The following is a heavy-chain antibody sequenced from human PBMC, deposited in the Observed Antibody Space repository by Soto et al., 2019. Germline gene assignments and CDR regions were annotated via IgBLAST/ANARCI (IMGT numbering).Heavy chain of an antibody. CDR2: IYDSGST. J-gene: IGHJ5*02. CDR1: GGSISSRGYY. Sequence: QLQLQESGPGLVKSSETLSLTCTVSGGSISSRGYYWGWIRQPPGKGLEWIGTIYDSGSTYYNPSLKSRVTISVDTSKNQFSLKLSSVTAADTAVYYCATSNWFDPWGQGTLVTVSS. CDR3: ATSNWFDP. V-gene: IGHV4-39*01.